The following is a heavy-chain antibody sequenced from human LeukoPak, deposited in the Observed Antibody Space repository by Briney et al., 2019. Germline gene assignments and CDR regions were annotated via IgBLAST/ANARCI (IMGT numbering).Heavy chain of an antibody. CDR2: IYYSGST. CDR3: ARGIYYYDSSAYFYFDY. CDR1: GGSVSSGSYY. Sequence: PSETLSLTCTVSGGSVSSGSYYWSWIRQPPGKGLEWIGYIYYSGSTNYNPSLKSRVTISVDTSKNQFSLKLSSVTAADTAVYYCARGIYYYDSSAYFYFDYWGQGTLVTVSS. V-gene: IGHV4-61*01. D-gene: IGHD3-22*01. J-gene: IGHJ4*02.